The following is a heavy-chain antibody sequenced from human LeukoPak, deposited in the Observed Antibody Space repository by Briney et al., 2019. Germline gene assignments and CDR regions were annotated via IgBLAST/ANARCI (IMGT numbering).Heavy chain of an antibody. CDR3: VTIWSPSRYFDY. V-gene: IGHV4-31*03. D-gene: IGHD3-10*01. J-gene: IGHJ4*02. CDR2: IYYSGGT. CDR1: GGSISSGGYY. Sequence: SETLSLTCTVSGGSISSGGYYWSWIRQHPGKGLEWIGYIYYSGGTYYNPSLKSRVTISVDTSKNQFSLKLSSVTAADTAVYYCVTIWSPSRYFDYWGQGTLVTVSS.